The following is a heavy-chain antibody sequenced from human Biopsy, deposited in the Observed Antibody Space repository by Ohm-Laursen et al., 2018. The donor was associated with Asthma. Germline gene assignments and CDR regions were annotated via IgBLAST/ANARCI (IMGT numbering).Heavy chain of an antibody. CDR2: ISVYNGNT. CDR1: GYTFNSAG. J-gene: IGHJ6*02. Sequence: SANLSCKTSGYTFNSAGITCVRQAPRQGLEWMGWISVYNGNTKVAQKLQDRVTMITDTSTSTAYMELRSLRSDDTAVYFCARAVDYSHYYGIDVWGQGTTVTVS. CDR3: ARAVDYSHYYGIDV. D-gene: IGHD3-10*01. V-gene: IGHV1-18*01.